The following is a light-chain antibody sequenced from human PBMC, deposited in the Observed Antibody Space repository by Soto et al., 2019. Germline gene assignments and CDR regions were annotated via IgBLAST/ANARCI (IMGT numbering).Light chain of an antibody. CDR2: DAS. CDR3: QQYNTYSAT. J-gene: IGKJ1*01. CDR1: QGVSYW. Sequence: DIQMTQSPSTLSASIGDRVTITCLASQGVSYWLAWYQQKPGRAPKLLIYDASTLGSGVPSRFSGSGSGTEFTLTINSLQTDDFATYYCQQYNTYSATFGQGTKVDI. V-gene: IGKV1-5*01.